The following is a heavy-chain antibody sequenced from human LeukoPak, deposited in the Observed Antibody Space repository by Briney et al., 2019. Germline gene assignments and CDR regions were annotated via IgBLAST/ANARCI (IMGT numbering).Heavy chain of an antibody. CDR2: LSPSGADT. V-gene: IGHV3-23*01. D-gene: IGHD5-24*01. Sequence: GGSLSPSCVVAGLTFTSIATKWDCQAPGKGLEWVSTLSPSGADTYYADSVKGRFTISRDSSKNTLYLQITCLRAEHTAVYYCAIMAYNWGAFDIGGQGTLVTVSS. CDR1: GLTFTSIA. CDR3: AIMAYNWGAFDI. J-gene: IGHJ3*02.